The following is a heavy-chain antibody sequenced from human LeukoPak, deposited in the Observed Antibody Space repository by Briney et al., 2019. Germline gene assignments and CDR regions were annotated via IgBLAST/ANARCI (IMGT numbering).Heavy chain of an antibody. J-gene: IGHJ4*02. V-gene: IGHV3-23*01. CDR3: AKAAVVIPDY. Sequence: PGASLRLSCAASGFTFSSYAMSWVRQAPGKGLEWVSAISGSGASTYYADSVKGRFTISRDNSKNTLYLQMKTLRAEDTAVYYCAKAAVVIPDYWGQGTLVTVSS. CDR2: ISGSGAST. CDR1: GFTFSSYA. D-gene: IGHD3-22*01.